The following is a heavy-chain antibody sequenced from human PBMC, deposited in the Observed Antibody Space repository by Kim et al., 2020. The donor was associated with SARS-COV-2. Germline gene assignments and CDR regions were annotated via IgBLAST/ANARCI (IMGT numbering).Heavy chain of an antibody. CDR1: GGSISSSNW. CDR2: IYHSGST. Sequence: SETLSLTCAVSGGSISSSNWWSWVRQPPGKGLEWIGEIYHSGSTNYNPSLKSRVTISVDKSKNQFSLKLSSVTAADTAVYYCARGMITFGGPNPYFDYWGQGTLVTVSS. D-gene: IGHD3-16*01. J-gene: IGHJ4*02. CDR3: ARGMITFGGPNPYFDY. V-gene: IGHV4-4*02.